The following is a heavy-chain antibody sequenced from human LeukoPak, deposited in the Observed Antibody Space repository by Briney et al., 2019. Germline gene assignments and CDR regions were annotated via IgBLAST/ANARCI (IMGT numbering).Heavy chain of an antibody. J-gene: IGHJ4*02. CDR1: GFTFSSYA. V-gene: IGHV3-64*01. Sequence: GGSLRLSCAASGFTFSSYAMHWVCQAPGKRLEYVSAISSNGGSTYYANSVKGRFTISRDNSKNTLYLQMGSLRAEDMAVYYCARTKYSIAVAGPFDYWGQGTLVTVSS. CDR3: ARTKYSIAVAGPFDY. D-gene: IGHD6-19*01. CDR2: ISSNGGST.